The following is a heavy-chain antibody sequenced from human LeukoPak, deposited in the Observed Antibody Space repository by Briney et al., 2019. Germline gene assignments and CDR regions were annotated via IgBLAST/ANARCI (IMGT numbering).Heavy chain of an antibody. J-gene: IGHJ4*02. D-gene: IGHD5-12*01. Sequence: SEPLSLTCSVSGHSISSDSWTWIRQPPGRTLEWVGKIHFGGSTNYNPSLRGRVTISVDNSRKYFPLRLTSVTSGDTAVYYCAREASGYFFNWGQGTLVSVSS. CDR1: GHSISSDS. CDR3: AREASGYFFN. CDR2: IHFGGST. V-gene: IGHV4-59*01.